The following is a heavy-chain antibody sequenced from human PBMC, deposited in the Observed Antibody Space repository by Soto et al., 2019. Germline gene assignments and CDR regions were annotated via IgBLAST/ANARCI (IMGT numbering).Heavy chain of an antibody. J-gene: IGHJ4*02. V-gene: IGHV5-51*01. CDR1: GYSFTSYW. CDR3: ARFKHDTAAAGILGY. D-gene: IGHD6-13*01. CDR2: IYPGDSDT. Sequence: PGESLKISCKGSGYSFTSYWIGWVRQMPGKGLEWMAIIYPGDSDTRYNPSFQGQVTISADKSISTAFLQWSSLKASDTAMYYCARFKHDTAAAGILGYWGQGTLVTVSS.